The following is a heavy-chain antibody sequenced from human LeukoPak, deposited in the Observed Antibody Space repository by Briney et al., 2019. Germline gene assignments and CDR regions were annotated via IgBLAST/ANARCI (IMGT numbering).Heavy chain of an antibody. V-gene: IGHV3-33*06. Sequence: GTSLRLSCAASGFVFSTYGMHWVRQAPGKGLEWVAVIWSHGNTKKYADSVTGRFTISRDNSKNTLYLQMNSLRAEDTAVYYCAKDQGRGAAAGTHFQHWGQGTLVTVSS. CDR2: IWSHGNTK. D-gene: IGHD6-13*01. CDR1: GFVFSTYG. J-gene: IGHJ1*01. CDR3: AKDQGRGAAAGTHFQH.